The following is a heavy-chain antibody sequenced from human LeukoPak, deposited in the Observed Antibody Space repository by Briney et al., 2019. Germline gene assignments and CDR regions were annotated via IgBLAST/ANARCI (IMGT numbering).Heavy chain of an antibody. CDR1: GGSISSYY. CDR2: IYYSGST. V-gene: IGHV4-59*01. CDR3: ARVGYCSSTSCYGDSIWFDP. Sequence: SETLSLTCTVSGGSISSYYWSWIRQPPGRGLEWIGYIYYSGSTNYNPSLKSRVTISVDTSKNQFSLKLSSVTAADTAVYYCARVGYCSSTSCYGDSIWFDPWGQGTLVTVSS. J-gene: IGHJ5*02. D-gene: IGHD2-2*01.